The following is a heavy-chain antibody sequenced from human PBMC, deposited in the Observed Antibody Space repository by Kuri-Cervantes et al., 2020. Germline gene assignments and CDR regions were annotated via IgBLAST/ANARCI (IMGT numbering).Heavy chain of an antibody. Sequence: SGPTLVKPTETLTLTCTVSGLSLSNDKVGVTWIRQPPGKALEWLAHIFSNDEKSYSTSLKSRLTISKDNSKSQVVLTMTNMDPVDTATYYCARRTTVTSNWYFDLWGRGTLVTVSS. D-gene: IGHD4-17*01. J-gene: IGHJ2*01. V-gene: IGHV2-26*01. CDR2: IFSNDEK. CDR3: ARRTTVTSNWYFDL. CDR1: GLSLSNDKVG.